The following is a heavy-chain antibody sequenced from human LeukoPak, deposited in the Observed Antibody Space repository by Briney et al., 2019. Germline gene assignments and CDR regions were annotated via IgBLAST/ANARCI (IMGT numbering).Heavy chain of an antibody. J-gene: IGHJ4*02. CDR3: ARGDGVYDYVWGRSY. Sequence: GGSLRLSCAASGFMFSDYCMVWIRQAPGKGLEWIAYISSGGDTFFYADSVKGRFTISRDNSGDSLYLQMNSLRAEDTAVYYCARGDGVYDYVWGRSYWGQGTLVTVSS. D-gene: IGHD3-16*01. CDR2: ISSGGDTF. V-gene: IGHV3-11*01. CDR1: GFMFSDYC.